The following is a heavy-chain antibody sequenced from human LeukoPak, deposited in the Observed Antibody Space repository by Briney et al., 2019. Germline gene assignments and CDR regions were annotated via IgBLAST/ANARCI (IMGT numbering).Heavy chain of an antibody. CDR2: IIPILGIA. CDR1: GGTFSSYA. Sequence: APVKVSCKASGGTFSSYAISWVRQAPGQGLEWMGRIIPILGIANYAQKFQGRVTITADKSTSTAYMGLSSLRSEDTAVYYCARNVPGYSGYDLWWFDPWGQGTLVTVSS. D-gene: IGHD5-12*01. J-gene: IGHJ5*02. V-gene: IGHV1-69*04. CDR3: ARNVPGYSGYDLWWFDP.